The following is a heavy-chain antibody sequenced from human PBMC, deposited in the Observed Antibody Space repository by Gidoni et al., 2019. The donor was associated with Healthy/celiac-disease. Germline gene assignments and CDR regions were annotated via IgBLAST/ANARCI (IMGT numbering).Heavy chain of an antibody. CDR1: GGSTSSGGYY. V-gene: IGHV4-31*03. D-gene: IGHD3-10*01. J-gene: IGHJ2*01. CDR3: ARVLTYYYGSGIGYFDL. Sequence: QVQLQESGPGLVKPSQTLSLPCTVSGGSTSSGGYYWTWIRQHPGKGLEWIGYIYYSGSTYYNPSLKSRVTISVDTSKNQFSLKLSSVTAADTAVYYCARVLTYYYGSGIGYFDLWGRGTLVTVSS. CDR2: IYYSGST.